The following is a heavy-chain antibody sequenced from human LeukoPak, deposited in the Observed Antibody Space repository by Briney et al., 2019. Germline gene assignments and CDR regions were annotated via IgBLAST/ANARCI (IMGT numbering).Heavy chain of an antibody. J-gene: IGHJ4*02. D-gene: IGHD2-2*01. V-gene: IGHV3-21*01. CDR1: GFTFNTYG. CDR2: ISGSGST. Sequence: PVGSLRLSCAASGFTFNTYGMSWVRQAPGKGLEWVSAISGSGSTYSADSVKGRFTISRDNAKNTLYLQMNSLRAEDTAVYYCARETFCTNTTCPIGDHFDYWGQGTLVTVSS. CDR3: ARETFCTNTTCPIGDHFDY.